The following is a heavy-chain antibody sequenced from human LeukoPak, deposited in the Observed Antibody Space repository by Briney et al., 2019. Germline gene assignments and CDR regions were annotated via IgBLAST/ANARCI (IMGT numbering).Heavy chain of an antibody. CDR2: IYHSGST. J-gene: IGHJ5*02. Sequence: SETLSLTCAVSDYSITSDYYWSWIRQPPGKGLEWIGSIYHSGSTYYNPSLKSRVTISVDTSKNQFSLRLTSVTAADTAVYYCAREGSTSGTNWFDTWGQGTLVPVSS. CDR3: AREGSTSGTNWFDT. CDR1: DYSITSDYY. D-gene: IGHD3-10*01. V-gene: IGHV4-38-2*02.